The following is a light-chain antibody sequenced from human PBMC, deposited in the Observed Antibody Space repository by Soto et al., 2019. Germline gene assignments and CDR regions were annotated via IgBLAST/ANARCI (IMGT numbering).Light chain of an antibody. CDR2: GAS. J-gene: IGKJ1*01. CDR1: QSVSSSY. Sequence: EIVLTQSPGTLSLSPGERATLSCRASQSVSSSYVAWYQQKPGQTPRLLIYGASSRATGIPDRFSGSGSGTDFTLTISRVEPEDFAVYYCHQYGTSVTWTFGQGTKVDIK. CDR3: HQYGTSVTWT. V-gene: IGKV3-20*01.